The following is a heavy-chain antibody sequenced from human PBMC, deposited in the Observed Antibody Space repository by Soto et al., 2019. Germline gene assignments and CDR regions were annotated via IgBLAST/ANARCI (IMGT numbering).Heavy chain of an antibody. V-gene: IGHV4-34*01. Sequence: QVQLQQWGAGLLKPSETLSLTCAVYGGSFSGYYWSWIRQPPGKGLEWIGEINHSGSTNYNPSLKRRVTISVDTPKKQVPLKLVSVTGADTALYYCGTPTSRWGGGDYWGQGTLVTVSS. CDR2: INHSGST. J-gene: IGHJ4*02. CDR3: GTPTSRWGGGDY. CDR1: GGSFSGYY. D-gene: IGHD3-16*01.